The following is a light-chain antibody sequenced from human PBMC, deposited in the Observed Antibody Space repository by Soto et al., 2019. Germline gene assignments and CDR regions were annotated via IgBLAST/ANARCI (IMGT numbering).Light chain of an antibody. CDR1: TSNIGSNP. Sequence: QSVLTQSPSASGTPGQRVTISCSGSTSNIGSNPVNWYQQLPGTAPKLLISSKNERPSGVPDRFSGSKSGTSAFLAISGLQSEDEADYYCAAWDDNLKGRVFGSGTKLTVL. V-gene: IGLV1-44*01. J-gene: IGLJ1*01. CDR2: SKN. CDR3: AAWDDNLKGRV.